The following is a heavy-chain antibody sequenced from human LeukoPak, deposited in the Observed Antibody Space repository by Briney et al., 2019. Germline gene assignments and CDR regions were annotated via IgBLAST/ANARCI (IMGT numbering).Heavy chain of an antibody. Sequence: GGSLRLSCAASGFTFSSYGMHWVRQAPGKGLEWVAVISYDGSNKYYADSVKGRLTISRDNAKTSLFLQMNSLRIDDTAMYYCTRTVNSASDFWGQGTLVTVSS. CDR1: GFTFSSYG. CDR3: TRTVNSASDF. CDR2: ISYDGSNK. D-gene: IGHD4-23*01. J-gene: IGHJ4*02. V-gene: IGHV3-30*03.